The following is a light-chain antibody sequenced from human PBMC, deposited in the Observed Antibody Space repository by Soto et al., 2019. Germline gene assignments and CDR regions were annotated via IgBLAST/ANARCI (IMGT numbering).Light chain of an antibody. CDR3: QQYNSYPRWT. CDR1: QSISSW. V-gene: IGKV1-5*01. J-gene: IGKJ1*01. Sequence: DIQMTQSPSTLSASVGDRVTLTCRASQSISSWLAWYQQKPGKAPKLLIYDASSLESGVPSRFSGSGSGTEFTLTISSLQPDDFATYYCQQYNSYPRWTFGQGTKVDIK. CDR2: DAS.